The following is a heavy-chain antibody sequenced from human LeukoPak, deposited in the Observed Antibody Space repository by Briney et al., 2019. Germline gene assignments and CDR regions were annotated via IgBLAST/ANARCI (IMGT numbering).Heavy chain of an antibody. V-gene: IGHV4-39*01. CDR2: INYSGST. CDR3: ARHASGWYSFDY. D-gene: IGHD6-19*01. CDR1: VGSIGTSSYY. Sequence: PSETLSLTCTVSVGSIGTSSYYWGWIRQPPGKGLEWNGSINYSGSTYYNPSLKSRVTISVDTSKNQFSLKVTSVTAADTAMYYCARHASGWYSFDYWGQGTLVPVSS. J-gene: IGHJ4*02.